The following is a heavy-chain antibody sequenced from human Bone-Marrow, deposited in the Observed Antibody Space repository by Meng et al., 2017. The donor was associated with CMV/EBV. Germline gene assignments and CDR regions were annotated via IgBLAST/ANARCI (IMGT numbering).Heavy chain of an antibody. CDR1: GGSISSYY. Sequence: QVQLQDAGQGLVKPSETLSLTCTGSGGSISSYYWSWIRQPAGKGLEWIGRIYTSGSTNYNPSLKSRVTMSVDTSKNQFSLKLSSVTAADTAVYYCARAMVRGVQRYFDYWGQGTLVTVSS. CDR2: IYTSGST. J-gene: IGHJ4*02. CDR3: ARAMVRGVQRYFDY. D-gene: IGHD3-10*01. V-gene: IGHV4-4*07.